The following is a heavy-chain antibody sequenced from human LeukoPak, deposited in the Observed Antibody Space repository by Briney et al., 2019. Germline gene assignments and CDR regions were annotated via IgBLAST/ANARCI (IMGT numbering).Heavy chain of an antibody. V-gene: IGHV4-4*09. Sequence: PSETLSLTCTVSGGSISSYYWSWIQQPPGKGLEWIGYIYTSGSTNYNPSLKSRVTISVDTSKNQFSLKLSSVTAADTAVYYCARPRIGDYSSLDVWDKGTTVTVSS. J-gene: IGHJ6*04. CDR1: GGSISSYY. CDR2: IYTSGST. D-gene: IGHD4-11*01. CDR3: ARPRIGDYSSLDV.